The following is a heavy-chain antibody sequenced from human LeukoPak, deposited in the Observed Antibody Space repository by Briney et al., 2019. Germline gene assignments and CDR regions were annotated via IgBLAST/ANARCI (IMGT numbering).Heavy chain of an antibody. J-gene: IGHJ4*01. D-gene: IGHD2-21*02. CDR1: GGSITSGPYH. CDR2: VSHSGAT. CDR3: ARSMVTTDRNFDY. V-gene: IGHV4-39*07. Sequence: PSETLSLTCTVSGGSITSGPYHWAWIRQPPGRGPEWIGTVSHSGATQYNPSLTSRVTISLDTSKNQFSLSLNSVTAADTAVFYCARSMVTTDRNFDYWGQGTLVTVSS.